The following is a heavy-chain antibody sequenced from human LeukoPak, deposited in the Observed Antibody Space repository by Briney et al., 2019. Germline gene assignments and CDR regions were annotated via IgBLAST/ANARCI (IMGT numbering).Heavy chain of an antibody. CDR1: GYTFTSYG. CDR3: ARAPASYYYGSGSYPPFDY. V-gene: IGHV1-18*01. J-gene: IGHJ4*02. CDR2: ISAYNGNT. D-gene: IGHD3-10*01. Sequence: ASVKVSCKASGYTFTSYGISWVRQAPGQGLEWMGWISAYNGNTNYAQKLQGRVTMTTDTSTSTAYMELRSLRSDDKAVYYCARAPASYYYGSGSYPPFDYWGQGTLVTVSS.